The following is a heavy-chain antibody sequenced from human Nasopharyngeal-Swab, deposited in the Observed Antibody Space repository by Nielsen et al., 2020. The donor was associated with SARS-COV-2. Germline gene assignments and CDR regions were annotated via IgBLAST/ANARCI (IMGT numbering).Heavy chain of an antibody. J-gene: IGHJ4*02. CDR1: GGSFSGYS. V-gene: IGHV4-34*01. Sequence: SETLSLTCAVYGGSFSGYSWSWIRQPPGKGLEWIGEIHHSGSTDYNPSLKSRVTISVDTSKNQFSLKLSSVTAADTAVFYCARGPVRYDFWSGYYCGFDYWGQGTLVTVSS. CDR2: IHHSGST. D-gene: IGHD3-3*01. CDR3: ARGPVRYDFWSGYYCGFDY.